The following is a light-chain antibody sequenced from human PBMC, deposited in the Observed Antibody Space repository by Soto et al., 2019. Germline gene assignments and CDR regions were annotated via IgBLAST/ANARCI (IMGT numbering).Light chain of an antibody. CDR3: QQYDTWPSIT. Sequence: EIVMTQSPATLSVSPGEGATLSCRASQSVRTKLAWYQQKAGQAPRLLIYGASTRATGVSDRFSGSGSGTEYTLTSSSLQSEDFAVYDWQQYDTWPSITFGQGTRLEIK. CDR2: GAS. CDR1: QSVRTK. J-gene: IGKJ5*01. V-gene: IGKV3-15*01.